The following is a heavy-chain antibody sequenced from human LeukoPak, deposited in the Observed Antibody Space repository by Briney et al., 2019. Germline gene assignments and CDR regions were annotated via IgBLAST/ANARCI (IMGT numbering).Heavy chain of an antibody. D-gene: IGHD5-18*01. CDR3: ARGAQGYGYVYYFDY. J-gene: IGHJ4*02. V-gene: IGHV3-53*01. Sequence: GGSLRLSCAASGFTVSSNYMSWVRQAPGKGREWVSVIYSGGSTYYADSVKGRFTISRDNSKNTLYLQMNSLRAEDTAVYYCARGAQGYGYVYYFDYWGQGTLVTVSS. CDR2: IYSGGST. CDR1: GFTVSSNY.